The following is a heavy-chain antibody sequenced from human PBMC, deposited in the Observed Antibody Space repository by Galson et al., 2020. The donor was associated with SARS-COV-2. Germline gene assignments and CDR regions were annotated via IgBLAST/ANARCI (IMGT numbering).Heavy chain of an antibody. J-gene: IGHJ4*02. CDR3: AQSSLAYYDILAGYYRGYFDY. D-gene: IGHD3-9*01. CDR2: TYWDDDK. Sequence: SGPTLVTPTQSLTLTCTFFVFSLSTSGVGVRWIRQPPGKALEWIALTYWDDDKRYIPSLKRRLTITKDTSKHQVVLTMANMDPVDTATYYCAQSSLAYYDILAGYYRGYFDYWGQGTLVTVSS. V-gene: IGHV2-5*02. CDR1: VFSLSTSGVG.